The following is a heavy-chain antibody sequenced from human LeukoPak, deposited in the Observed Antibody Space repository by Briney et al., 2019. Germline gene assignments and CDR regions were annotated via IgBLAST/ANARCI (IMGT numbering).Heavy chain of an antibody. V-gene: IGHV1-69*04. J-gene: IGHJ6*02. CDR3: ARDRLAAAGYYYYGMDV. CDR2: IIPILGIA. Sequence: SVKVSCKASGGTFSSYAISWVRQATGQGLEWMGRIIPILGIANYAQKFQGRVTITADKSTSTAYMELSSLRSEDTAVYYCARDRLAAAGYYYYGMDVWGQGTTVTVSS. CDR1: GGTFSSYA. D-gene: IGHD6-13*01.